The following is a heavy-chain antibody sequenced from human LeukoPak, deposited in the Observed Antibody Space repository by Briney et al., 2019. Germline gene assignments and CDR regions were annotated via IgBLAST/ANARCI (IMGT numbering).Heavy chain of an antibody. CDR1: GGSIRSSSYY. V-gene: IGHV4-39*01. D-gene: IGHD6-13*01. J-gene: IGHJ5*02. CDR3: ARHTAGNWFDP. Sequence: PSETLSLTCSVSGGSIRSSSYYWGWIRQPPGKGLEWIGCIYYSGSTYYNPSLDSRVTISLDTSKTQFSLKLSSVTAADTAVYYCARHTAGNWFDPWGRGTLVTVSS. CDR2: IYYSGST.